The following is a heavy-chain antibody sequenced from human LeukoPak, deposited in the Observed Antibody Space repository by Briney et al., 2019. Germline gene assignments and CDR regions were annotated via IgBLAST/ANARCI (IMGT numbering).Heavy chain of an antibody. Sequence: ASVKVSCKASGYTFTSYYMHWVRQAPGQGLEWMGIINPSGGSTSYAQKFQGRATMTRDTSTSTVYMELSSLRSEDTAVYYCARGGYSYGEDYWFDPWGQGTLVTVSS. D-gene: IGHD5-18*01. CDR2: INPSGGST. V-gene: IGHV1-46*01. CDR3: ARGGYSYGEDYWFDP. CDR1: GYTFTSYY. J-gene: IGHJ5*02.